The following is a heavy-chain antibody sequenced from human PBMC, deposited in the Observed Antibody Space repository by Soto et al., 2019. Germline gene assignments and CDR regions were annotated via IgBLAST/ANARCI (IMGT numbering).Heavy chain of an antibody. CDR2: ISPYSADT. CDR1: GYTFTDYV. J-gene: IGHJ5*02. Sequence: QVQLVQSGPEVKKPGASVKVSCQASGYTFTDYVITWVRQAPGRGLEWMGWISPYSADTNYAQKFQGRLTITADTSTGKAYMELTTLTPGDTAVYFCARDLGTEYSDPWGQGTLVTVSS. D-gene: IGHD5-12*01. CDR3: ARDLGTEYSDP. V-gene: IGHV1-18*01.